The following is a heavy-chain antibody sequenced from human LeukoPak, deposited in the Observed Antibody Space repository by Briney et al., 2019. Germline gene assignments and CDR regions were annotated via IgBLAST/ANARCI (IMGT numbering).Heavy chain of an antibody. CDR2: ISSSSSTI. V-gene: IGHV3-48*01. CDR1: GFSFSSYS. D-gene: IGHD5-12*01. J-gene: IGHJ4*02. Sequence: QSGGSLRLSCAASGFSFSSYSMNWVRQAPGKGLEWVSYISSSSSTIYYADSVKGRFTISGDNAKNSLYLQMDSLRAEDTAVYYCAKGRRGYEVLVPFDYWGQGTLVTVSS. CDR3: AKGRRGYEVLVPFDY.